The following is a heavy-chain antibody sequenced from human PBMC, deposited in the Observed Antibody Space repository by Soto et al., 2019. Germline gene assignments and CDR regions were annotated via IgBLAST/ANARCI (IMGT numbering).Heavy chain of an antibody. D-gene: IGHD3-10*01. J-gene: IGHJ4*02. CDR2: ISAYNGNT. Sequence: QVQLVQSGAEVKKPGASVKVSCKASGYTFTSYGISWVRQAPEQGLECRGWISAYNGNTNYAQKLQGRFTMTTDTSTSTAYMELGSLISGDTAVYYCARVYRITMVRGELSEYWGQGTLVTVSS. CDR1: GYTFTSYG. CDR3: ARVYRITMVRGELSEY. V-gene: IGHV1-18*01.